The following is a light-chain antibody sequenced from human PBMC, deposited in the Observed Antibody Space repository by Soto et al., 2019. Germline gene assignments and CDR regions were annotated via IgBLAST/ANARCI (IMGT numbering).Light chain of an antibody. J-gene: IGLJ1*01. V-gene: IGLV2-14*01. CDR2: QVT. CDR1: SSDVGNYNY. CDR3: SSYTDSSNYV. Sequence: QSVLTQPASVSGSPGQSITISCTGTSSDVGNYNYVSWYQQYPGRVPKLMIYQVTNRPSGVSNRFSGSRSGNTASLTISGLQAEDEADYYCSSYTDSSNYVFGTGTKVTVL.